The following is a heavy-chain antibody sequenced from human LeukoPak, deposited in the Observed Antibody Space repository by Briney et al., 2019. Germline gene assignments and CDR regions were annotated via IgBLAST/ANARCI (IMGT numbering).Heavy chain of an antibody. CDR2: IYYSGST. D-gene: IGHD3-16*02. Sequence: SETLSLTCTVSGGSISSYYWSWIRQPPGKGLEWIGYIYYSGSTNYNPSLKSRVTISVDTSKNQFSLKLSSVTAADTAVYYCARVGSYDYFWGSYRLDYFDYWGQGTLVTVSS. J-gene: IGHJ4*02. CDR3: ARVGSYDYFWGSYRLDYFDY. V-gene: IGHV4-59*01. CDR1: GGSISSYY.